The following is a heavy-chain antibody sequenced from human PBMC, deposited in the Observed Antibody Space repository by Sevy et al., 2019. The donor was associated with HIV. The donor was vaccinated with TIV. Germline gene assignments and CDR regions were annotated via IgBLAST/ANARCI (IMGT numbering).Heavy chain of an antibody. V-gene: IGHV3-49*03. J-gene: IGHJ4*02. CDR2: IRRNSHEPYGGTT. CDR1: GFTFGDYA. D-gene: IGHD5-12*01. Sequence: GGSLRLSCTSSGFTFGDYAMSWFRQAPGKGLEWVAFIRRNSHEPYGGTTEYAASLKGRFTISRDDSKSIAYLQMNSLKTEDTAVYYCTRALATADTPEYSFDYWGQGILVTVSS. CDR3: TRALATADTPEYSFDY.